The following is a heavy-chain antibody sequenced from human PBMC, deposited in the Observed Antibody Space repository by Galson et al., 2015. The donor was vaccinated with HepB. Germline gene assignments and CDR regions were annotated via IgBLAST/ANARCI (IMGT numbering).Heavy chain of an antibody. Sequence: SLRLSCAASGFTFSSYAMHWVRQAPGKGLEWVAVISYDGSNKYYADSVKGRFTISRDNSKNTLYLQMNSLRAEDTAVYYCAKDSMGPVDYWGQGTLVTVSS. J-gene: IGHJ4*02. D-gene: IGHD2/OR15-2a*01. CDR2: ISYDGSNK. CDR1: GFTFSSYA. CDR3: AKDSMGPVDY. V-gene: IGHV3-30*04.